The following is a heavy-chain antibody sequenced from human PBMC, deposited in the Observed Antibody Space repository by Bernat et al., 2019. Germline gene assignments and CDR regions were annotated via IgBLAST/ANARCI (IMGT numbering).Heavy chain of an antibody. J-gene: IGHJ4*02. CDR2: IKSKTDGGTT. Sequence: EVQLVESGGGLVKPGGSLRLSCAASGFTFSNAWMSWVRRAPGKGLEWVGRIKSKTDGGTTDYAAPVKGRFTISRDDSKNTLYLQMNSLKTADTAVYYCTTDETYDFWSFYYFDYWGQGTLVTVSS. V-gene: IGHV3-15*01. CDR3: TTDETYDFWSFYYFDY. D-gene: IGHD3-3*01. CDR1: GFTFSNAW.